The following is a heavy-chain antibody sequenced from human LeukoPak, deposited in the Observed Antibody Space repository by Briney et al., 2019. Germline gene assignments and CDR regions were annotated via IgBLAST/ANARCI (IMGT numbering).Heavy chain of an antibody. Sequence: GASVKVSCKPTGYTFTAYYIHWVRHAPGQGFQWMGWINLNSGGTNYARSFRGRVTMTRDTSISTVFMELSSLISDDTAEYYCARGGGSYFVDYWGQGTLVTVSS. J-gene: IGHJ4*02. CDR1: GYTFTAYY. D-gene: IGHD1-26*01. CDR2: INLNSGGT. V-gene: IGHV1-2*02. CDR3: ARGGGSYFVDY.